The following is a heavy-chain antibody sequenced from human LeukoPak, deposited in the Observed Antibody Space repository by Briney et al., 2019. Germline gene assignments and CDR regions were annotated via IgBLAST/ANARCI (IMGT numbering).Heavy chain of an antibody. V-gene: IGHV4-31*03. CDR3: ALRASTDYYCYYYMDV. D-gene: IGHD3-3*02. J-gene: IGHJ6*03. Sequence: SQTLSLTCTVSGGSISSGGYYWSWIRQHPGKGLEWIGYIYYSGSTYYNPSLKSRVTISVDTSKNQFSLKLSSVTAADTAVYYCALRASTDYYCYYYMDVWGKGTTVTVSS. CDR2: IYYSGST. CDR1: GGSISSGGYY.